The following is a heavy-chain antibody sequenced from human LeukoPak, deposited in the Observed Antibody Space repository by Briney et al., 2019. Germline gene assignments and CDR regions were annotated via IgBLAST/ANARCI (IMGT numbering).Heavy chain of an antibody. CDR2: IYTSWST. CDR1: GGSISSGSYY. Sequence: SETLSLTCTASGGSISSGSYYWSWIRQPAGKGLEWIGRIYTSWSTNYNPSLKSRVTISVDTSKNQFSLKLSSVPAADRAVYYCARGVVVVGPSSGAFDIWGQGTMVTVSS. J-gene: IGHJ3*02. CDR3: ARGVVVVGPSSGAFDI. D-gene: IGHD2-2*01. V-gene: IGHV4-61*02.